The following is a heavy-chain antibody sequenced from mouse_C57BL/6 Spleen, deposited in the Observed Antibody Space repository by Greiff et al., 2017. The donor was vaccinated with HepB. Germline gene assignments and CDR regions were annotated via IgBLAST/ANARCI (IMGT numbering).Heavy chain of an antibody. CDR1: GFTFTDYY. V-gene: IGHV7-3*01. D-gene: IGHD1-1*01. J-gene: IGHJ1*03. CDR3: ARSLSSSYGYFDV. Sequence: DVQLVESGGGLVQPGGSLSLSCAASGFTFTDYYMSWVRQPPGKALEWLGFIRNKANGYTTEYSASVKGRFTISRDNSQSILYLQMNALRAEDSATYYCARSLSSSYGYFDVWGTGTTVTVSS. CDR2: IRNKANGYTT.